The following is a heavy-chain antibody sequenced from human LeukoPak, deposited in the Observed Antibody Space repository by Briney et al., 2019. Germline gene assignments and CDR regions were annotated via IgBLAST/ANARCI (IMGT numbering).Heavy chain of an antibody. CDR2: ISAYNGNT. CDR3: ARKSYCSGGSCYNAFDI. Sequence: ASVKVSCKASGYTFTSYGISWVRQAPGQGLEWMGWISAYNGNTNYAQKLQGRVTMTTDTSTSTAYMELRSLRSDDTAVYYCARKSYCSGGSCYNAFDIWGQGTMVTVSS. CDR1: GYTFTSYG. V-gene: IGHV1-18*01. J-gene: IGHJ3*02. D-gene: IGHD2-15*01.